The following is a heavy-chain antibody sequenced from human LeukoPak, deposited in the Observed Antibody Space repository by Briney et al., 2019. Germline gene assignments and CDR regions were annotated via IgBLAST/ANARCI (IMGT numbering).Heavy chain of an antibody. V-gene: IGHV1-18*01. J-gene: IGHJ4*02. CDR1: GYTFTSYG. D-gene: IGHD2-2*01. CDR2: ISAYNGNT. CDR3: ARGLYCSSRSCWFLDY. Sequence: ASVKVSCKASGYTFTSYGISWVRQAPGQGLEWMGWISAYNGNTNYAQKLQGRVTMTTDTSTSTAYMELRSLRSDDTAVYYCARGLYCSSRSCWFLDYWGQGTLVTVSS.